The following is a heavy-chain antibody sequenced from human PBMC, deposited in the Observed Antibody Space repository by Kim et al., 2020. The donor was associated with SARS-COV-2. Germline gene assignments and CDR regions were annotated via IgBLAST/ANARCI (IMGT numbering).Heavy chain of an antibody. J-gene: IGHJ5*02. V-gene: IGHV4-4*02. CDR3: ARDLGYSSSWYGLGWFDP. Sequence: SETLSLTCAVSGGSISSSNWWSWVRQPPGKGLWWIGEIYHSGSTNYNPSLKSRVTISVDKSKNQFSLKLSSVTAADTAVYYCARDLGYSSSWYGLGWFDPWGQGTLVTVSS. D-gene: IGHD6-13*01. CDR1: GGSISSSNW. CDR2: IYHSGST.